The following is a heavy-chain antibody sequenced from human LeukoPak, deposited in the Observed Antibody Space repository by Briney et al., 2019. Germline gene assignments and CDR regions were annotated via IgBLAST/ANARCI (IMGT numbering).Heavy chain of an antibody. CDR3: AGGSGWYGGAFDI. D-gene: IGHD6-19*01. Sequence: SETLSLTCAVYGGSFSGYSWSWIRQPPGKGLEWIGEINQSGSTNYNPSLKSLVTISVDTSKNQFSLKLSSVTAADTAVYYCAGGSGWYGGAFDIWGQGTMVTVSS. J-gene: IGHJ3*02. CDR1: GGSFSGYS. V-gene: IGHV4-34*01. CDR2: INQSGST.